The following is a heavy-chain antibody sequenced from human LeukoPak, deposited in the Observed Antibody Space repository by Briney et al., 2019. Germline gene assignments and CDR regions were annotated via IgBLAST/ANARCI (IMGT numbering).Heavy chain of an antibody. J-gene: IGHJ3*02. CDR1: GFTFSSYS. V-gene: IGHV3-48*01. Sequence: GGSLRLXCAASGFTFSSYSMNWARQAPGKGLEWVSYISSSSSTIYYADSVKGRFTISRDNAKNSLYLQMNSLRAEDTAVYYCARDKDYSTGYDAFDIWGQGTMVTVSS. D-gene: IGHD4-11*01. CDR2: ISSSSSTI. CDR3: ARDKDYSTGYDAFDI.